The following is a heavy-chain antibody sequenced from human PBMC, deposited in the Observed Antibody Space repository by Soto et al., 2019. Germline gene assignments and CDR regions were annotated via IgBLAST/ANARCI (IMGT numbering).Heavy chain of an antibody. CDR3: AKSIATTVTTFSDY. D-gene: IGHD4-17*01. CDR2: ISGSGGST. CDR1: GFTFSSYA. J-gene: IGHJ4*02. Sequence: EVQLLESGGGLVQPGGSLRLSCAASGFTFSSYAMRWVRQAPGKGLEWVSSISGSGGSTYYADSVKGRFTISRDKSKNTLYLQMNSLRAEDTAVYYCAKSIATTVTTFSDYWGQGTLVTVSS. V-gene: IGHV3-23*01.